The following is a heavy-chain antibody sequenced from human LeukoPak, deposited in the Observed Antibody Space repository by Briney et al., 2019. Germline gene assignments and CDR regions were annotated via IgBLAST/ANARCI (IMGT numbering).Heavy chain of an antibody. D-gene: IGHD6-13*01. J-gene: IGHJ4*02. V-gene: IGHV3-7*01. CDR3: ARDGQQQLVLEGVY. CDR1: GFSFRSYW. CDR2: IKQDGSEK. Sequence: GGALVLSCAASGFSFRSYWMSWVRQAPGKGLEWVANIKQDGSEKYYVDSVKGRFTISRDNAKNSLYVQMNSLRAEDTAVYYCARDGQQQLVLEGVYWGQGTLVTVSS.